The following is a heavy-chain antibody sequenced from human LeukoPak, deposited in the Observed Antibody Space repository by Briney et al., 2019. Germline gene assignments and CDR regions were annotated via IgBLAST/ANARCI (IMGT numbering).Heavy chain of an antibody. CDR1: GYSISSGYY. D-gene: IGHD5-12*01. CDR3: ASIPPPIATTPYYFDY. CDR2: IYHSGST. Sequence: SETLSLTCTVSGYSISSGYYWGWIRQPPGKGLKWIGSIYHSGSTYYNPSLKSRVTISVDTSKNQFSLKLSSVTAADTAVYYRASIPPPIATTPYYFDYWGQGTLVTVSS. V-gene: IGHV4-38-2*02. J-gene: IGHJ4*02.